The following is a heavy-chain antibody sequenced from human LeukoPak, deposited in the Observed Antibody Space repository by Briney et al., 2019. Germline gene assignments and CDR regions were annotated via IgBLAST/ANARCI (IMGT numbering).Heavy chain of an antibody. J-gene: IGHJ3*02. CDR3: ARGGFYGSGMFAFDI. D-gene: IGHD3-10*01. V-gene: IGHV3-7*01. CDR1: GLTFSGYG. CDR2: IKQDGSEK. Sequence: PGGSLRLSCAASGLTFSGYGFNWFRQAPGKGLEWVANIKQDGSEKYYVDSVKGRFTISRDNAKNSLYLQMNSLRAEDTAVYYCARGGFYGSGMFAFDIWGQGTMVTVSS.